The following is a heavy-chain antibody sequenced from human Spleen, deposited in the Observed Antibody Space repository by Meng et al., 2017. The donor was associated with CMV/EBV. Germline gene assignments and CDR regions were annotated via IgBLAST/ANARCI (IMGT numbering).Heavy chain of an antibody. D-gene: IGHD6-6*01. CDR1: GFTLSTYA. J-gene: IGHJ6*02. Sequence: GGSLRLSCAAPGFTLSTYAMHWVRQTPGKGLEWVAIISYDATEQYYADSVKGRFTIDRDNSKNTLYLEMNSLRVDDTATFYCARAKTYGSSSRYYFYAMDVWGQGTMVTVSS. V-gene: IGHV3-30*14. CDR2: ISYDATEQ. CDR3: ARAKTYGSSSRYYFYAMDV.